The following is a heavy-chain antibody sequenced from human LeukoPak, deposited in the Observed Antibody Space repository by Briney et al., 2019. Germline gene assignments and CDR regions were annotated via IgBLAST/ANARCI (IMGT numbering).Heavy chain of an antibody. CDR1: GGSFSGYY. CDR3: ARGAVVTIWNHGYYCYYMDV. Sequence: PSETLSLTCAVYGGSFSGYYWSWIRQPPGKGLEWIGEINHSGSTNYNPSLKSRVTISVDTSKNQFSLKLSSVTAADTAVYYCARGAVVTIWNHGYYCYYMDVWGKGTTVTVSS. V-gene: IGHV4-34*01. D-gene: IGHD3-9*01. J-gene: IGHJ6*03. CDR2: INHSGST.